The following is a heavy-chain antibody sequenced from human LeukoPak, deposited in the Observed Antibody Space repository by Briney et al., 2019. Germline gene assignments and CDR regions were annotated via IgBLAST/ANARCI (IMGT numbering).Heavy chain of an antibody. CDR3: ARLSTVTTSFDY. CDR2: TYYSGST. D-gene: IGHD4-11*01. V-gene: IGHV4-39*07. Sequence: SSETLSLTCTVSGGSISSSSYYWGWIRQPPGKGLEWIGSTYYSGSTYYNPSLKSRVTISVDTSKNQFSLKLSSVTAADTAVYYCARLSTVTTSFDYWGQGTLVTVSS. J-gene: IGHJ4*02. CDR1: GGSISSSSYY.